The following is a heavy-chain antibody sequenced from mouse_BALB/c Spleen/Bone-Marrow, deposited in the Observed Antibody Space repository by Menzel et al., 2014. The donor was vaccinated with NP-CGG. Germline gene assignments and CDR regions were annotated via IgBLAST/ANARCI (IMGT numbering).Heavy chain of an antibody. Sequence: EVQLQQSGPELVKPGASMKISCKASGYSFTGYTMNWVKQSHGKNLEWIGLINPYNGGTSYNQKFKGKATLTVDNSSXTAYMELLSLTSEDSAVYYCARWNDGYSLYYYAMDYWGQGTSVTVSS. D-gene: IGHD2-3*01. CDR1: GYSFTGYT. V-gene: IGHV1-18*01. CDR3: ARWNDGYSLYYYAMDY. J-gene: IGHJ4*01. CDR2: INPYNGGT.